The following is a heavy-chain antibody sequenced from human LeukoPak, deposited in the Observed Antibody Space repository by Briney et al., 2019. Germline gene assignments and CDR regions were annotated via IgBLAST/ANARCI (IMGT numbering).Heavy chain of an antibody. D-gene: IGHD4-11*01. V-gene: IGHV3-11*01. CDR2: ISSSGSTI. CDR1: GFTFSDYY. Sequence: GGSLRLSCAASGFTFSDYYMSWIRQAPGKGLEWVSYISSSGSTIYYADSVKGRFTISRDNSKNTLYLQMNSLRAEDTAVYYCAKWGYSNYGDYWGQGTLVTVSS. J-gene: IGHJ4*02. CDR3: AKWGYSNYGDY.